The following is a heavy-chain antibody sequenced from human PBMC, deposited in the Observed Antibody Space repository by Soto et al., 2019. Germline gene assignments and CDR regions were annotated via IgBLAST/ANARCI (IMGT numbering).Heavy chain of an antibody. J-gene: IGHJ5*02. D-gene: IGHD3-22*01. CDR3: ATAYYYDSSGYWENWFDP. CDR2: FDPEDGET. V-gene: IGHV1-24*01. Sequence: GASVKVSCKVSGYTLTELSMHWVRQAPGKGLEWMGGFDPEDGETIYAQKFQGRVTMTEDTSTDTAYMELSSLRSEDTAVYYCATAYYYDSSGYWENWFDPWGQGTLVTVS. CDR1: GYTLTELS.